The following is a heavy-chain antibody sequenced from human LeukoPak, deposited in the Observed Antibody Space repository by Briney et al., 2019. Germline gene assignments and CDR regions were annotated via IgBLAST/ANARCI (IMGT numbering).Heavy chain of an antibody. V-gene: IGHV3-30-3*01. CDR3: ARSPRDSRDAFDI. CDR2: IAYDGNNK. D-gene: IGHD3-10*01. J-gene: IGHJ3*02. Sequence: GGSLRLSCVASGFTFSKYDVHWVRQAPGKGLEWVAVIAYDGNNKIYADSVKGRFTISRDNSKNTLYLQMNSLRAEDTAVYYCARSPRDSRDAFDIWGQGTMVTVSS. CDR1: GFTFSKYD.